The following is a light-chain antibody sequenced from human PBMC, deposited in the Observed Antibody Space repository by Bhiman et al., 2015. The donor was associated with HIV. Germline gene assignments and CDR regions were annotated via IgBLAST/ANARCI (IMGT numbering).Light chain of an antibody. Sequence: QSALAQPASVSASPGQSITISCSGATSDVGIYNLVSWYQLHAGKAPKLIIYEVTKRPSGVSNRFSGSKSGNTASLTISGLQADDEAYYYCSSYTSSNTVVFGGGTKLTVL. V-gene: IGLV2-14*02. CDR1: TSDVGIYNL. CDR3: SSYTSSNTVV. CDR2: EVT. J-gene: IGLJ3*02.